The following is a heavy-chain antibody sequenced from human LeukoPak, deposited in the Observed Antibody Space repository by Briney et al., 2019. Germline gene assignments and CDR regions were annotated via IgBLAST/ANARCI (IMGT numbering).Heavy chain of an antibody. CDR2: IIPIFGTA. V-gene: IGHV1-69*13. CDR3: ATVAYCGGDCYSWFDP. CDR1: GGTFSSYA. J-gene: IGHJ5*02. D-gene: IGHD2-21*01. Sequence: SVKVSCKASGGTFSSYAISWVRQAPGQGLEWMGGIIPIFGTANYAQKFQGRVTITADESTSTAYMELSSLGSEDTAVYYCATVAYCGGDCYSWFDPWGQGTLVTVSS.